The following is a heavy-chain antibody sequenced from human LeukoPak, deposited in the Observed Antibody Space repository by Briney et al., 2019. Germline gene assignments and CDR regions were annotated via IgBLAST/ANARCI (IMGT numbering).Heavy chain of an antibody. CDR2: INPSGGST. CDR1: GYTLTSYY. J-gene: IGHJ6*02. Sequence: ASVKVSCTASGYTLTSYYMHWVRQAPGQGLEWMGIINPSGGSTSYAQKFQGRVTMTRDTSTSTVYMELSSLRSDDTAVYYCARDALVVASDAEPYFFYGMDVWGQGTTVTVSS. D-gene: IGHD2-15*01. CDR3: ARDALVVASDAEPYFFYGMDV. V-gene: IGHV1-46*01.